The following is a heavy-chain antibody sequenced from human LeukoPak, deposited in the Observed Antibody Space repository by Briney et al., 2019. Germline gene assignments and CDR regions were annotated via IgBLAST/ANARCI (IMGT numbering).Heavy chain of an antibody. Sequence: GSLRLSCTASGFTFGDYAMSWFRQAPGKGLEWVGFIRSKAYGGTTEYAASVKGRFTISRDDSKSIAYLQMNSLKTEDTAVYYCTVRRDGYNLDYWGQGTLVTVSS. J-gene: IGHJ4*02. D-gene: IGHD5-24*01. V-gene: IGHV3-49*03. CDR1: GFTFGDYA. CDR3: TVRRDGYNLDY. CDR2: IRSKAYGGTT.